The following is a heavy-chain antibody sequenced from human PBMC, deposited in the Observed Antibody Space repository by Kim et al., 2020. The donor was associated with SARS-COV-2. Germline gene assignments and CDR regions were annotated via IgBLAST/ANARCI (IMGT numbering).Heavy chain of an antibody. D-gene: IGHD1-26*01. CDR2: INAGNGNT. J-gene: IGHJ6*03. CDR3: ARDGVRPGMFVGQGKSWDYYYMDV. Sequence: ASVKVSCKASGYMFTGYTMHWVRQAPGQRLEWMGWINAGNGNTKYSQKFQGRVTITRDTSASTAYMEVSSLRSEDTAVYHCARDGVRPGMFVGQGKSWDYYYMDVWGKGTTVTVSS. CDR1: GYMFTGYT. V-gene: IGHV1-3*01.